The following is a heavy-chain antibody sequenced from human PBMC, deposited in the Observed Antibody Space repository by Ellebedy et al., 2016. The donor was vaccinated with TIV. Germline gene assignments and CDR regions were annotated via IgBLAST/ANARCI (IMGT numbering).Heavy chain of an antibody. D-gene: IGHD5-24*01. CDR1: GFTFSSYG. V-gene: IGHV3-33*08. CDR3: TRESGVAIMRYFDY. Sequence: PGGSLRLSCAASGFTFSSYGMHWVRQAPGKGLEWVAVIWYDGSYKYYPDSVKGRFTISRDNSKNTLWLQMNSLRAEDTAVYYCTRESGVAIMRYFDYWGQGTLVTVSS. J-gene: IGHJ4*02. CDR2: IWYDGSYK.